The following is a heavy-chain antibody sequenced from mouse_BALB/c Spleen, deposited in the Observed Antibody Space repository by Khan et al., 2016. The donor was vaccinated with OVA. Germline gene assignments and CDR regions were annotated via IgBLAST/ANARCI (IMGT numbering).Heavy chain of an antibody. CDR2: ISYSGST. Sequence: EVQLQESGPGLVKPSQSLSLTCTVTGYSITSDYAWNWIRQFPGDKLEWMGFISYSGSTSYTPSLKIRISITRDTYKNQFCLQLKSVTTEDTATYYCERGRAYWGQGTLVSVSA. V-gene: IGHV3-2*02. D-gene: IGHD3-3*01. J-gene: IGHJ3*01. CDR3: ERGRAY. CDR1: GYSITSDYA.